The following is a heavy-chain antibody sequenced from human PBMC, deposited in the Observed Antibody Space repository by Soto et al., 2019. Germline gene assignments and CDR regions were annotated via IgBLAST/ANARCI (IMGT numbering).Heavy chain of an antibody. D-gene: IGHD2-15*01. CDR1: GYSFTTYW. J-gene: IGHJ3*02. CDR2: IYPGDSDA. V-gene: IGHV5-51*01. Sequence: GETLKISCKGSGYSFTTYWIGWVRQMPGKGLEWMGIIYPGDSDARYSPSFQGQVTISADKSISTAYLQWSSLKASDTAMYYCARRGYCSGGSCFSASFDIWGQGTMVTVSS. CDR3: ARRGYCSGGSCFSASFDI.